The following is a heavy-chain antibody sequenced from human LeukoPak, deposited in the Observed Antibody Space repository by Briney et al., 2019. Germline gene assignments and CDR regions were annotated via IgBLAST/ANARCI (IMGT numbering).Heavy chain of an antibody. D-gene: IGHD5-18*01. CDR3: ARPTTQRGYSYGYNDY. J-gene: IGHJ4*02. V-gene: IGHV4-59*05. Sequence: SETLSLTCTVSGGSISSYYWSWIRQPPGKGLEWIGSIYYSGSTYYNPSLKSRVTISVDTSKNQFSLKLSSVTAADTAVYYCARPTTQRGYSYGYNDYWGQGTLVTVSS. CDR1: GGSISSYY. CDR2: IYYSGST.